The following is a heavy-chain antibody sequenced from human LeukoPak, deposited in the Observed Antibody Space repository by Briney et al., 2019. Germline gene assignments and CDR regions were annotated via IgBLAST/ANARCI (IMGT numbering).Heavy chain of an antibody. CDR1: GGSLSSYY. Sequence: SETLSLTCAIQGGSLSSYYWSWIRQPPGKGLEWIGEINHTGNTKYNASLESRAAISVDTPKNQFSLNLNSVTAADTAVYYCARGRSSTSRCWFDRWGQGILVTVSS. D-gene: IGHD2-2*01. CDR2: INHTGNT. V-gene: IGHV4-34*01. CDR3: ARGRSSTSRCWFDR. J-gene: IGHJ5*02.